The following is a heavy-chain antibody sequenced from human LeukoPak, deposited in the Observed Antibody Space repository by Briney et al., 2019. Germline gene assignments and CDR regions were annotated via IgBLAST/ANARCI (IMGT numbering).Heavy chain of an antibody. V-gene: IGHV3-21*01. CDR2: ISSSSSYI. Sequence: GGSLRLSCAASGFTFSSYSMNWVRQAPGEGLEWVSSISSSSSYIYYADSVKGRFTISRDNAKNSLYLQMNSLRAEDTAVYYCARDSSSWGYYYYYYMDVWGKGTTVTVSS. D-gene: IGHD6-13*01. CDR3: ARDSSSWGYYYYYYMDV. CDR1: GFTFSSYS. J-gene: IGHJ6*03.